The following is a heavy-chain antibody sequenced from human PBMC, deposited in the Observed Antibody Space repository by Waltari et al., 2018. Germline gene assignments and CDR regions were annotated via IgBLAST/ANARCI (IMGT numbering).Heavy chain of an antibody. D-gene: IGHD2-8*01. J-gene: IGHJ4*02. V-gene: IGHV3-21*01. Sequence: EVQLVESGGGLVKPGGSLRLSCAASGFTFSSYRMNWVRQAPGKGLEWVSSISSSSSYIYYADSVKGRFTISRDNAKNSLYLQMNSLRAEDTAVYYCARDRCTNGVCLWGQGTLVTVSS. CDR1: GFTFSSYR. CDR2: ISSSSSYI. CDR3: ARDRCTNGVCL.